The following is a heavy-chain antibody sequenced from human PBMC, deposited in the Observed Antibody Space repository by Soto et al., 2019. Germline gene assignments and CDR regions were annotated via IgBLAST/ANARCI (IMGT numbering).Heavy chain of an antibody. V-gene: IGHV4-39*01. Sequence: QLQLQESGPGLVKPSETLSLTCTVSGGSISSSSFYWGWIRQPPGKGLEWIGSIYYSGSTYYNPSLKSRVTISVDTSKNQFALKRSSVTAADTAVYYCARQVGSYSDPPTGNWFDPWGQGTLVTVSS. CDR2: IYYSGST. CDR1: GGSISSSSFY. D-gene: IGHD1-26*01. J-gene: IGHJ5*02. CDR3: ARQVGSYSDPPTGNWFDP.